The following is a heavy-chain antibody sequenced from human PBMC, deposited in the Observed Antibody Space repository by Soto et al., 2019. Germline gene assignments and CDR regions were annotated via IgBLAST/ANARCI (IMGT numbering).Heavy chain of an antibody. CDR3: ATDSSITIFGVVINSRYYYYGMDV. V-gene: IGHV1-2*02. D-gene: IGHD3-3*01. CDR1: GYTFTGYY. J-gene: IGHJ6*02. Sequence: ASVKVSCKASGYTFTGYYMHWVRQAPGQGLEWMGWINPNSGGTNYAQKFQGRVTMTRDTSISTAYMELSSLRSEDTAVYYCATDSSITIFGVVINSRYYYYGMDVWGQGTTVTVS. CDR2: INPNSGGT.